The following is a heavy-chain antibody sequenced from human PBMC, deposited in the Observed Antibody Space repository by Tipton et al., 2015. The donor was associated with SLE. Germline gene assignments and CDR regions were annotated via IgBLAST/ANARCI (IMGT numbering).Heavy chain of an antibody. D-gene: IGHD6-6*01. CDR2: IYYSGST. CDR3: AREGIAARRGYFDY. Sequence: TLSLTCTVSGGSISSYYWSWIRQPPGKGLEWIGYIYYSGSTNYNPSLKSRVTISVDTSKNQFSLKLSSVTAADTAVYYCAREGIAARRGYFDYWGQGTLVTVSS. V-gene: IGHV4-59*01. CDR1: GGSISSYY. J-gene: IGHJ4*02.